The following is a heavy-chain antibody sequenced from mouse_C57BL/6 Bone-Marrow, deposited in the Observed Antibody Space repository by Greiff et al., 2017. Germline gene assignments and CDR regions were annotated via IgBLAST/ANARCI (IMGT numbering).Heavy chain of an antibody. Sequence: VQLQQPGAELVMPGASVKLSCKASGYTFTSYWMHWVKQRPGQGLEWIGEIDPSDSYTNYNQKFKGKSTFTVDKSSSTAYMQLSSLTSEDSAVYYCARGYYGNYVFYYAMDYWGQGTSVTVSS. CDR3: ARGYYGNYVFYYAMDY. D-gene: IGHD2-1*01. V-gene: IGHV1-69*01. CDR2: IDPSDSYT. J-gene: IGHJ4*01. CDR1: GYTFTSYW.